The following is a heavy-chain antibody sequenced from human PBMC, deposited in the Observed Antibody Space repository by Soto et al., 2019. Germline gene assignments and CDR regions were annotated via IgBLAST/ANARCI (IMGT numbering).Heavy chain of an antibody. CDR1: GASIRSGDYY. CDR2: IHYSGTT. D-gene: IGHD4-17*01. V-gene: IGHV4-31*03. CDR3: ARNYGRYYFDY. J-gene: IGHJ4*02. Sequence: SETLSLTCTVSGASIRSGDYYWNWIRQHPGKGLEWIGYIHYSGTTYYNLSLKSRVTISVDMSKNQFSLKVNSMTAADTAVYYCARNYGRYYFDYWGQGTLVTVSS.